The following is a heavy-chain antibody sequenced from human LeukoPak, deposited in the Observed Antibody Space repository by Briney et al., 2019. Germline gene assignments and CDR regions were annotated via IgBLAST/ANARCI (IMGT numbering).Heavy chain of an antibody. CDR3: ATSSIAVAGTVDY. CDR2: ISSSSAYI. Sequence: SGGSLRLSCAASGFTFSSYIMNWVRQAPGKGPEWVSSISSSSAYIYYADSVKGRFTISRDNAKTSLFLQMNSLRDEDTAVYYCATSSIAVAGTVDYWGQGTLVTVSS. J-gene: IGHJ4*02. CDR1: GFTFSSYI. V-gene: IGHV3-21*01. D-gene: IGHD6-19*01.